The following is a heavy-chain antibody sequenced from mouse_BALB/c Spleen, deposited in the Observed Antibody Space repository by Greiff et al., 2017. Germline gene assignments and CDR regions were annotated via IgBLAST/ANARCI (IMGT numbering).Heavy chain of an antibody. CDR2: ISNGGGST. CDR1: GFTFSSYT. Sequence: EVMLVESGGGLVQPGGSLKLSCAASGFTFSSYTMSWVRQTPEKRLEWVAYISNGGGSTYYPDTVKGRFTISRDNAKNTLYLQMSSLKSEDTAMYYCARHEYYGSLDYWGQGTTLTVSS. CDR3: ARHEYYGSLDY. D-gene: IGHD1-1*01. V-gene: IGHV5-12-2*01. J-gene: IGHJ2*01.